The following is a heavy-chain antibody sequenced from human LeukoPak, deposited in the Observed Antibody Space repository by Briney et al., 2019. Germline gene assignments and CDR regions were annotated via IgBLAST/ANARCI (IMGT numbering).Heavy chain of an antibody. D-gene: IGHD2-2*01. Sequence: GGSLRLSCAASGFTVSSNYMSWVRQAPGKGLEWVSVIYSGGSTYYADSVKGHFTISRDNSKNTLYLQMNSLRAEDTAVYYCAKEGDYCSSTICYADYWGQGTLVTVSS. CDR3: AKEGDYCSSTICYADY. CDR2: IYSGGST. CDR1: GFTVSSNY. V-gene: IGHV3-53*01. J-gene: IGHJ4*02.